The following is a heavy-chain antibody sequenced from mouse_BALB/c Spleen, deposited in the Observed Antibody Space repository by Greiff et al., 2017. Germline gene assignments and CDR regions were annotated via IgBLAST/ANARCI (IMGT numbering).Heavy chain of an antibody. CDR3: ARAHYG. V-gene: IGHV5-4*02. D-gene: IGHD1-1*02. CDR2: ISDGGSYT. J-gene: IGHJ3*01. Sequence: DVKLVESGGGLVKPGGSLKLSCAASGFTFSDYYMYWVRQTPEKRLEWVATISDGGSYTYYPDSVKGRFTISRDNAKNNLYLQMSSLKSEDTAMYYCARAHYGWGQGTLVTVSA. CDR1: GFTFSDYY.